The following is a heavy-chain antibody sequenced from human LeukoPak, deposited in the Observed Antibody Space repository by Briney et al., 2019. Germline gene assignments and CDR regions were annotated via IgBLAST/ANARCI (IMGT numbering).Heavy chain of an antibody. CDR1: GFTFSGSA. Sequence: GGSLRLSCAASGFTFSGSAMHWVRQAPGKGLEWVGRIRSKANSYATAYAASVKGRCTISRDDSKNTAYLQMNSLQTEDKAVYYCTRRQTDDSSGYYGYWGQGTLVTVSS. CDR2: IRSKANSYAT. CDR3: TRRQTDDSSGYYGY. V-gene: IGHV3-73*01. D-gene: IGHD3-22*01. J-gene: IGHJ4*02.